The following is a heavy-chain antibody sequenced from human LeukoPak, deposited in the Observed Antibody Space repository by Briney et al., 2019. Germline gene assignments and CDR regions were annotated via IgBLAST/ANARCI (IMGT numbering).Heavy chain of an antibody. D-gene: IGHD1-26*01. V-gene: IGHV3-48*04. Sequence: GGSLRLSCAASGFTFSSYSMNWVRQAPGKGLEWVSYISSSGSSISYADSVKGRFTISRDNAKNSLYLQMNSLRAEDTAVYYCARWAGAILTDYWGQGTLVTVSS. CDR2: ISSSGSSI. J-gene: IGHJ4*02. CDR3: ARWAGAILTDY. CDR1: GFTFSSYS.